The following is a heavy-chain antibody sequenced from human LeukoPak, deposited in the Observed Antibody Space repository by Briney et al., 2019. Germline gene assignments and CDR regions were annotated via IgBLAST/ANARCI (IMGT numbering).Heavy chain of an antibody. V-gene: IGHV3-21*01. D-gene: IGHD2-15*01. CDR3: ASGCSGGSCYSIVGYAFDY. Sequence: GGSLRLSCAASGFTFRGYSMNWVRQAPGKGLEWVSSIGSNSSYIYYADSVKGRFTISRDNAKNSLYLQMSSLRAEDTAVYYCASGCSGGSCYSIVGYAFDYWGQGTLVTVSS. CDR1: GFTFRGYS. CDR2: IGSNSSYI. J-gene: IGHJ4*02.